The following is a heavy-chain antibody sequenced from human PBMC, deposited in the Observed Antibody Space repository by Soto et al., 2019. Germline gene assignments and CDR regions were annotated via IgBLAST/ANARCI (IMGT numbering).Heavy chain of an antibody. V-gene: IGHV5-51*01. Sequence: XESLNLCCNCCGYISTNYRIGLVLQMPGKGLEWMGIIYPGDSDTKYNPSFQGQVTISADKSITTTYLQWSSLKASDTAIYYCADSIFYYGMDVWGQGTPVTVSS. CDR2: IYPGDSDT. CDR3: ADSIFYYGMDV. CDR1: GYISTNYR. J-gene: IGHJ6*02.